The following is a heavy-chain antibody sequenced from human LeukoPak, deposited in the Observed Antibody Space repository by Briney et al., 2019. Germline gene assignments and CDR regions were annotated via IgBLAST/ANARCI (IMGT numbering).Heavy chain of an antibody. Sequence: ASVKVSCKASGYSFTSNYIHWVRQAPGQGLEWMGMIYPRDGSTSYAQKFQGRVTVTRDTSTSTVHMEPSGLRSEDTAVYYRARDQEAFDYWGQGTLVTVSS. J-gene: IGHJ4*02. CDR2: IYPRDGST. V-gene: IGHV1-46*01. CDR3: ARDQEAFDY. CDR1: GYSFTSNY.